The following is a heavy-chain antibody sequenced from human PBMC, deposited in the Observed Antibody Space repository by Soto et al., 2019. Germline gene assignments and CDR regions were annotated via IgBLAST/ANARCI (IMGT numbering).Heavy chain of an antibody. D-gene: IGHD6-6*01. Sequence: GGSLRLSCAASGFTFSSYAMHWVRQAPGKGLEWVAVISYDGSNKYYADSVKGRFTISRDNSKNTLYLQMNSLRAEDTAVYYCARDTKRQLSLNYYYYGMDVWGQGTTVTVSS. CDR2: ISYDGSNK. V-gene: IGHV3-30-3*01. CDR1: GFTFSSYA. CDR3: ARDTKRQLSLNYYYYGMDV. J-gene: IGHJ6*02.